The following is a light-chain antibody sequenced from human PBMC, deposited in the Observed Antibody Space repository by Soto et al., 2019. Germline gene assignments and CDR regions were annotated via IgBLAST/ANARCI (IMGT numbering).Light chain of an antibody. J-gene: IGKJ3*01. CDR3: QQFGTIPFT. CDR2: GAS. Sequence: EIVLTQSPGTLSLSPGERATLSCRASQSVSSTYLGWYQQKPGQAPRLLISGASNRATGIPDRFSGSGSGTDFPLTIRRPAPEDFAVYYCQQFGTIPFTCGPGTKVDV. V-gene: IGKV3-20*01. CDR1: QSVSSTY.